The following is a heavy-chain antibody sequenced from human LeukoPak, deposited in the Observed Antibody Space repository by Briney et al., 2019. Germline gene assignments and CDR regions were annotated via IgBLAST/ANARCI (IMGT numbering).Heavy chain of an antibody. CDR3: ARDGGLIAVAGTPYYYYGMDV. Sequence: ASVKVSCKASGYTFTGYYMHWVRQAPGQGLEWMGWINPNSGSTNYAQKLQGRVTMTTDTSTSTAYMELRSLRSDDTAVYYCARDGGLIAVAGTPYYYYGMDVWGQGTTVTVSS. V-gene: IGHV1-2*02. D-gene: IGHD6-19*01. CDR1: GYTFTGYY. CDR2: INPNSGST. J-gene: IGHJ6*02.